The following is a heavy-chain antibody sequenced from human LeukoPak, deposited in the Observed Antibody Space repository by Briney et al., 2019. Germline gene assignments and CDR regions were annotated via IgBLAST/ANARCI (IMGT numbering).Heavy chain of an antibody. CDR1: GFTFSSNY. CDR2: ISSSSSYT. J-gene: IGHJ4*02. D-gene: IGHD3-22*01. Sequence: GGSLRLSCAVSGFTFSSNYMSWVRQAPGKGLEWVSYISSSSSYTNYADSVKGRFTISRDNAKNSLYLQMNSLRAEDTAVYYCAREDVVNYYDSSGYPNFDYWGQGTLVTVSS. CDR3: AREDVVNYYDSSGYPNFDY. V-gene: IGHV3-11*05.